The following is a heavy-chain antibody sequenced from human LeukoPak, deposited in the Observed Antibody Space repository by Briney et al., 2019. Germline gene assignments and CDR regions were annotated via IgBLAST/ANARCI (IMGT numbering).Heavy chain of an antibody. CDR1: GGSFSGYY. V-gene: IGHV3-23*01. CDR3: AKSGIFGGLFDY. D-gene: IGHD3-3*01. Sequence: NPSETLSLTCAVYGGSFSGYYWSWVRQAPGKGLEWVSAISGSGGSTYYADSVKGRFTISRDNSKNTLYLQMNSLRAEDTAVYYCAKSGIFGGLFDYWGQGTLVTVSS. J-gene: IGHJ4*02. CDR2: ISGSGGST.